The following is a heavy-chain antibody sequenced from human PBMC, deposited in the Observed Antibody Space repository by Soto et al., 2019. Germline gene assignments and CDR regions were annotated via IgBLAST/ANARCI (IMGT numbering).Heavy chain of an antibody. V-gene: IGHV1-69*13. D-gene: IGHD3-22*01. CDR3: ARDRGNYYDSSGYYAPYFDY. Sequence: ASVKVSCKASGGTFSSYAISWVRQAPGQGLEWMGGIIPIFGTANYAQKFQGRVTITADESTSTAYMELSSLRSEDTAVYYCARDRGNYYDSSGYYAPYFDYWGQGTLVTVSS. CDR1: GGTFSSYA. J-gene: IGHJ4*02. CDR2: IIPIFGTA.